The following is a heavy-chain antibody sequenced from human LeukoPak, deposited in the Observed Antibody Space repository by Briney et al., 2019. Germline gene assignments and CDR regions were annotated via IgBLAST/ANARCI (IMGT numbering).Heavy chain of an antibody. CDR2: IKSKTDGGST. CDR3: STARYYDSSGYYHVAY. J-gene: IGHJ4*02. V-gene: IGHV3-15*01. Sequence: GGSLRLSCAASGFTFSNAWMSWVRQAPGKGLEWVGRIKSKTDGGSTDYAAPVKGRFTISRDDSKSTLYLQMSSLKTEDTAVYYCSTARYYDSSGYYHVAYWGQGTLVTVSS. D-gene: IGHD3-22*01. CDR1: GFTFSNAW.